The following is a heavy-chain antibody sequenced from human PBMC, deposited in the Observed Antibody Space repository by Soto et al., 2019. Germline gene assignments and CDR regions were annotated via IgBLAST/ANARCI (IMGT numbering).Heavy chain of an antibody. CDR3: ARHRGPTGPNY. J-gene: IGHJ4*02. V-gene: IGHV4-39*01. CDR1: GDSIRSNNYY. D-gene: IGHD3-10*01. Sequence: QLQLQESGPGLVKPSETLSLTCSVSGDSIRSNNYYWGWIRQPPGKGLEWIGSMYHSGNTFHNPSLKSRVTISVDTSKNQLSLNRRSVTAADTAVYYCARHRGPTGPNYWGQGTLVTVSS. CDR2: MYHSGNT.